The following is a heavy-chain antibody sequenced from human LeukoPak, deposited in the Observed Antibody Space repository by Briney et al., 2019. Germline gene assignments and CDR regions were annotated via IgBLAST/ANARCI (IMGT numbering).Heavy chain of an antibody. V-gene: IGHV3-23*01. J-gene: IGHJ4*02. CDR2: IFGSGGSP. CDR3: GKTTVGYSSGRYPGWPVDY. CDR1: GFTFNSYA. Sequence: GGSLRLSCAASGFTFNSYAMYWVRQAPGKGLEWISGIFGSGGSPHYADSVKGRLTISRDNSQEIVYLQLDSLRVEDTALYYCGKTTVGYSSGRYPGWPVDYWGQGALVTVSS. D-gene: IGHD2-15*01.